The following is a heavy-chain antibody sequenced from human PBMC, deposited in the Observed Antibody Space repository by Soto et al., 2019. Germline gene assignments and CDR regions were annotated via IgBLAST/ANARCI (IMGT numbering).Heavy chain of an antibody. D-gene: IGHD5-18*01. V-gene: IGHV4-59*01. CDR2: IYYSGST. Sequence: SETLSLTSTVSGGSISSYYWSWIRQPPGKGLEWIGYIYYSGSTNYNPSLKRRVTISVDTSKNQFSLKLSSVTAADTAVYYCARGHHPTWIQLWLRYYYYMDVWGKGTTVTVSS. J-gene: IGHJ6*03. CDR1: GGSISSYY. CDR3: ARGHHPTWIQLWLRYYYYMDV.